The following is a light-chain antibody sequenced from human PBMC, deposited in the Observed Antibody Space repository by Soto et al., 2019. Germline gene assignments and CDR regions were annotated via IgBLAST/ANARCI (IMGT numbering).Light chain of an antibody. J-gene: IGLJ2*01. Sequence: QSALTQPPSASGSPGQSVNISCTGTSSDVGGYNYVSWYQQHPGKAPKLMIYEVTKWPSGVPDRFSGSKSGNTASLTVSGLQADDEADYYCSSYAGRNNFFGGGTKLTVL. CDR1: SSDVGGYNY. CDR2: EVT. V-gene: IGLV2-8*01. CDR3: SSYAGRNNF.